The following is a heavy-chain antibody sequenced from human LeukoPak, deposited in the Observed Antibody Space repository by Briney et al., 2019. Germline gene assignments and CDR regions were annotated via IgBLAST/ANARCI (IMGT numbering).Heavy chain of an antibody. CDR1: GFTFSSYG. CDR2: IWYDGSNK. CDR3: ARDVTVGSNGWYQRYYYGMDV. Sequence: GGSLRLSCAASGFTFSSYGMHWVRQAPGKGLEWVAVIWYDGSNKYYADSVKGRFTISRDNSKNTLYLQMNSLRAEDTAVYYCARDVTVGSNGWYQRYYYGMDVWGQGTTVTVSS. V-gene: IGHV3-33*01. D-gene: IGHD6-19*01. J-gene: IGHJ6*02.